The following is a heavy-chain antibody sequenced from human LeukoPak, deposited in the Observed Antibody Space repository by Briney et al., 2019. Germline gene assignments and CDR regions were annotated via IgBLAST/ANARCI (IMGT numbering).Heavy chain of an antibody. CDR3: ARVRTYYDILTGYSDNAFDI. Sequence: SETLSLTCTVSGGSISSYYWSWIRQPAGKGLEWIGRIYTSGSTNYNPSLKSRVTMTVDTSKNQFSLKLSSVTAADTAVYCCARVRTYYDILTGYSDNAFDIWGQGTMVTVSS. CDR2: IYTSGST. D-gene: IGHD3-9*01. CDR1: GGSISSYY. J-gene: IGHJ3*02. V-gene: IGHV4-4*07.